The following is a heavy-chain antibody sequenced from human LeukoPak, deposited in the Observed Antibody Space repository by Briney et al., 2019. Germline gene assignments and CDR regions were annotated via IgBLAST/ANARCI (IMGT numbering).Heavy chain of an antibody. D-gene: IGHD3-16*02. CDR3: ARALFYICGSYRLRTHAFDI. CDR1: GGYFSGYY. Sequence: PSETLSLTCAVYGGYFSGYYWSWIRQPPGKGLEWIGEINHSGSTNYNPSLKSRVTISADTSKNQFSLKLSSVTAADTAVYYCARALFYICGSYRLRTHAFDIWGQGTMVTVSS. V-gene: IGHV4-34*01. CDR2: INHSGST. J-gene: IGHJ3*02.